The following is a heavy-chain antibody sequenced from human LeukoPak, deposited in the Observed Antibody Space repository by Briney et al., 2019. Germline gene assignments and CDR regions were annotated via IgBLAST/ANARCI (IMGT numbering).Heavy chain of an antibody. Sequence: GGSLRLSCAASGFTFSSYAMSWVRQAPGKGLEWVSSISSSSSYIYYADSVKGRFTISRDNAKNSLYLQMNSLRAEDTAVYYCARVYDSSGYSINYFDYWGQGTLVTVSS. CDR3: ARVYDSSGYSINYFDY. CDR2: ISSSSSYI. J-gene: IGHJ4*02. D-gene: IGHD3-22*01. V-gene: IGHV3-21*01. CDR1: GFTFSSYA.